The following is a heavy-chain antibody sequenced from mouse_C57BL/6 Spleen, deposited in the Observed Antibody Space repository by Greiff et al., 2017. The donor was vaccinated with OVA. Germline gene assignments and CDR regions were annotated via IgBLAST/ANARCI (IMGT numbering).Heavy chain of an antibody. CDR1: GYSFTDYN. J-gene: IGHJ4*01. V-gene: IGHV1-39*01. D-gene: IGHD4-1*01. CDR3: AAGGSYAMDD. CDR2: INPNYGTT. Sequence: EVQLQQSGPELVKPGASVKISCTASGYSFTDYNMNWVHQSPGKSLEWIGVINPNYGTTSYHHNFKGKATLTIDKSSSTAYLQINSLTSEAAAVYCCAAGGSYAMDDWGQGTSVTVSS.